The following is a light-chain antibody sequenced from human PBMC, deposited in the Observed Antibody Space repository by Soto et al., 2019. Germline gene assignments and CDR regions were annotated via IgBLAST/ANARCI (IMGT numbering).Light chain of an antibody. CDR1: SSDVGGYNY. J-gene: IGLJ1*01. CDR2: DVT. V-gene: IGLV2-11*01. CDR3: CSYAGSYPLYV. Sequence: QSALTQPASVSGSPGQSITISCTGTSSDVGGYNYVSWYQQHPGKAPKLKIYDVTKRPSGVPDRFSGSKSGNTASLTISGLQAEDEADYYCCSYAGSYPLYVFGTGTKVTVL.